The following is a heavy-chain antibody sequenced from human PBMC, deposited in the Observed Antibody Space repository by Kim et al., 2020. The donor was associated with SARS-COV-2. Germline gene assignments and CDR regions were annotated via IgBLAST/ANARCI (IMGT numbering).Heavy chain of an antibody. D-gene: IGHD4-17*01. CDR2: VRSKANSYAT. V-gene: IGHV3-73*01. J-gene: IGHJ4*02. CDR1: GFTFSGSN. Sequence: GGSLRLSCAASGFTFSGSNMHWVRQASGKGLEWIGRVRSKANSYATAYAASVRGRFTISRDDSKNTAFLQMNSLKAEDTAVYYCTCHDCGDPGNFDYWGQGTLVTVSS. CDR3: TCHDCGDPGNFDY.